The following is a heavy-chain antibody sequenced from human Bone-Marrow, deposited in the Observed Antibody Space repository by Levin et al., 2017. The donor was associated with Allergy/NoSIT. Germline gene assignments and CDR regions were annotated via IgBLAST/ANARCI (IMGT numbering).Heavy chain of an antibody. V-gene: IGHV4-30-2*01. CDR2: IFHSGST. CDR1: GGSISSGGYS. Sequence: TSETLSLTCAVSGGSISSGGYSWSWIRQPPGKGLEWIGYIFHSGSTYYNPSLKSRVTLSLDRSKNQFSLKLSSVTAADTAVYYCARDSYDGSGYYDGNWYFDLWGRGTLVTVSS. CDR3: ARDSYDGSGYYDGNWYFDL. J-gene: IGHJ2*01. D-gene: IGHD3-22*01.